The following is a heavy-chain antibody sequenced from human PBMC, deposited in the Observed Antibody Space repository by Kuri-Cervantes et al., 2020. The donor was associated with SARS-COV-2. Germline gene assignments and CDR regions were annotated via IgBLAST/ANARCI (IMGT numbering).Heavy chain of an antibody. D-gene: IGHD2-21*01. CDR2: ISSSSSYI. Sequence: GESLKISCAASGFTFSSYSMNWVRQAPGKGLEWVSSISSSSSYIYYADSVKGRFTISRDNAKNSLYLQMNSLRAEDTAVYYCARDAYCSGDCFEYFQHWGQGTLVTVSS. J-gene: IGHJ1*01. V-gene: IGHV3-21*01. CDR1: GFTFSSYS. CDR3: ARDAYCSGDCFEYFQH.